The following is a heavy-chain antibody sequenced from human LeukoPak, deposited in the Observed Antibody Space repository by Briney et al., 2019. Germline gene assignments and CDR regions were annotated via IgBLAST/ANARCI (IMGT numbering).Heavy chain of an antibody. V-gene: IGHV3-48*01. CDR2: ISSSSSTI. Sequence: GGSLRLSCAASGFTFSSYSMNWVRQAPGKGLEWVSYISSSSSTIYYADSVKGRFTISRDNAKNSLYLQMNSLRAEDTAVYYCAREDKVYDFWSGPYYYYYMDVWGKGTTVTVSS. D-gene: IGHD3-3*01. CDR3: AREDKVYDFWSGPYYYYYMDV. CDR1: GFTFSSYS. J-gene: IGHJ6*03.